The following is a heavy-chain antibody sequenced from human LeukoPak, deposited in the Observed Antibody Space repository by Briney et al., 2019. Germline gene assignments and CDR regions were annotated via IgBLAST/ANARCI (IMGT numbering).Heavy chain of an antibody. V-gene: IGHV4-34*01. Sequence: ASETLSLTCTVSGGSISSYYWSWIRQPPGKGLEWIGEINHSGSTNYNPSLKSRVTISVDTSKNQFSLKLSSVTAADTAVYYCARGGDTVTMTSYFDYWGQGTLVTVSS. CDR1: GGSISSYY. D-gene: IGHD4-17*01. CDR3: ARGGDTVTMTSYFDY. J-gene: IGHJ4*02. CDR2: INHSGST.